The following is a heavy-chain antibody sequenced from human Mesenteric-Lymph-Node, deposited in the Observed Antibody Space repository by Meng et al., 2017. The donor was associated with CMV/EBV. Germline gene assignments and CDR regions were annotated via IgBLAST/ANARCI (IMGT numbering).Heavy chain of an antibody. CDR2: IYSGGST. CDR1: GFIVSSNY. D-gene: IGHD3-3*01. J-gene: IGHJ6*02. CDR3: AGDEHYDPNRGLSHYGMDV. V-gene: IGHV3-53*01. Sequence: GESLKISCAASGFIVSSNYMRWVRQAPGKVLEWVSVIYSGGSTYYADSVKGRFTISRDNSKNTLYLQMNSLRAEDTAVYYCAGDEHYDPNRGLSHYGMDVWGQGTTVTVSS.